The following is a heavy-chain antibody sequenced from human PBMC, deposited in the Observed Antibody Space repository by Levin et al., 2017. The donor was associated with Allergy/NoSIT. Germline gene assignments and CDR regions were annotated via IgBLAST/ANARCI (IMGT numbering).Heavy chain of an antibody. D-gene: IGHD3-22*01. V-gene: IGHV3-30*18. J-gene: IGHJ4*02. CDR3: AKGYYDSGG. CDR2: ISYDGSDK. CDR1: GFSFSDYG. Sequence: SCAASGFSFSDYGMHWVRQAPGKGLECVALISYDGSDKHYADSVKGRFTISRDNSKHTIYLQMDSLREEDTAVYYCAKGYYDSGGWGQGTLVTVSS.